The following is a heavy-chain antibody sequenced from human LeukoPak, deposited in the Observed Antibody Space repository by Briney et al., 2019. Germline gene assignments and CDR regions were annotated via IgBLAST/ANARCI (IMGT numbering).Heavy chain of an antibody. V-gene: IGHV1-18*01. CDR1: GYTFTNYG. CDR2: ISSYNANT. Sequence: ASVKVSCKTSGYTFTNYGLTWVRQAPGQGVEWMGWISSYNANTKYAEKFQGRISMTTDTSTSTAYMELTSLRSDDTAVHYCARGIFALDYWGQGTLVTVSS. J-gene: IGHJ4*02. D-gene: IGHD3-3*02. CDR3: ARGIFALDY.